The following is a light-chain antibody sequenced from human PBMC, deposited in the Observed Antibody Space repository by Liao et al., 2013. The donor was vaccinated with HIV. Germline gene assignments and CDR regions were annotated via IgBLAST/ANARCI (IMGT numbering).Light chain of an antibody. J-gene: IGLJ1*01. V-gene: IGLV3-21*01. CDR3: QVWTDSNDLFFV. CDR2: YDS. CDR1: NIGRKS. Sequence: SYVLTQPPSVSVAPGKTARITCGGNNIGRKSVHWYQQKPGQAPVLVIYYDSGRPSGIPERFSGSKSGNTAALTISRVEAGDEADYHCQVWTDSNDLFFVFGTGTKLTVL.